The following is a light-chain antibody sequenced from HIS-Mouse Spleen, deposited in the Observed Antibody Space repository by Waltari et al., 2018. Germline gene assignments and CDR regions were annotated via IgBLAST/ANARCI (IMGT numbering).Light chain of an antibody. CDR3: MQATQFPYT. J-gene: IGKJ2*01. V-gene: IGKV2-24*01. CDR2: KIS. CDR1: QSLEHSVGNTY. Sequence: DIVMTQTPLPSPVTLGQPPSISCRPGQSLEHSVGNTYVSWLQKRPGQPPRLLLYKISNRISGVPDSCSGSGAETDFTLKISRVEAEDDGVYYCMQATQFPYTFGQGTKLAIK.